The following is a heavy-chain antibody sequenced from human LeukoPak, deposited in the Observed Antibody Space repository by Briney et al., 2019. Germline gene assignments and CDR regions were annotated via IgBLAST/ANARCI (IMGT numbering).Heavy chain of an antibody. CDR2: ISGSGGST. CDR1: GFTFSSYA. D-gene: IGHD3-10*01. J-gene: IGHJ3*02. V-gene: IGHV3-23*01. CDR3: ARGGWGSGKDI. Sequence: GGSLRLSCAASGFTFSSYAMSWVRQAPGKGLEWVSAISGSGGSTYYADSVKGRFTISRDNAKNSLYLQMNSLRAEDTAVYYCARGGWGSGKDIWGQGTMVTVSS.